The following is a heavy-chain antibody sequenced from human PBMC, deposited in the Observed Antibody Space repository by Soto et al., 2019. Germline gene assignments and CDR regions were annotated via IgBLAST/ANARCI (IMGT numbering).Heavy chain of an antibody. CDR2: IIPIFGTA. Sequence: SVKVSCKASGGTFSSYAISWVRQAPGQGLEWMGGIIPIFGTANYAQKFQGRVTITADESTSTAYMELSSLRSEDTAVYYCARRAWGRIAARPYYYYGMDVWGQGTTVTVSS. CDR3: ARRAWGRIAARPYYYYGMDV. CDR1: GGTFSSYA. J-gene: IGHJ6*02. V-gene: IGHV1-69*13. D-gene: IGHD6-6*01.